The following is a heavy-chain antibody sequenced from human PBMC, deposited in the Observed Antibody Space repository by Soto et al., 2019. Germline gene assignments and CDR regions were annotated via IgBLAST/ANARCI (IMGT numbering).Heavy chain of an antibody. V-gene: IGHV1-18*04. CDR2: ISGYNGDT. Sequence: QGQLVQSGGEVKKPGASVKVSCKASGYTFTSNGISWVRQAPGQGLEWMGWISGYNGDTDYAQKFQGRVTMTTDTSTSTAYMEVRSLRPDDTAVYYCARDKPQQIVGYNYYYGLDVWGQATTVTVSS. D-gene: IGHD6-6*01. J-gene: IGHJ6*02. CDR3: ARDKPQQIVGYNYYYGLDV. CDR1: GYTFTSNG.